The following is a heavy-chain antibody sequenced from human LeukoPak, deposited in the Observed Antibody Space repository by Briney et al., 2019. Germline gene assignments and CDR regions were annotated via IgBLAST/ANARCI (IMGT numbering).Heavy chain of an antibody. CDR2: INQDGSAQ. J-gene: IGHJ4*02. CDR1: GFTFSSYS. CDR3: ARDVHGGAFDY. V-gene: IGHV3-7*01. D-gene: IGHD4-23*01. Sequence: GGSLRLFCAASGFTFSSYSMNWVRQAPGKGLEWVANINQDGSAQHYVDSVKGRFTFSRDNAMNSLFLQMNNLRAEDTAVYYCARDVHGGAFDYWGQGTLVTVSS.